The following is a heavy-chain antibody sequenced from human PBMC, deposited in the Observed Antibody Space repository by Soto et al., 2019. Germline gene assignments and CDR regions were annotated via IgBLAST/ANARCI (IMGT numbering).Heavy chain of an antibody. CDR3: RVTGVSEVDY. CDR2: LNPNSGGT. J-gene: IGHJ4*02. V-gene: IGHV1-2*02. Sequence: SSVKVSCKASGYTFHGYYIHWVRQAPGQGLESMGWLNPNSGGTSYAQNFQGRVTMTRDTSISTAYMELSGLRSDDTAVYYCRVTGVSEVDYWGQVTLVTV. D-gene: IGHD2-8*01. CDR1: GYTFHGYY.